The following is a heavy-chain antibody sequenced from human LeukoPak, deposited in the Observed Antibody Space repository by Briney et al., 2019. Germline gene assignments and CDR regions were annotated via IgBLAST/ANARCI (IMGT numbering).Heavy chain of an antibody. J-gene: IGHJ4*02. Sequence: GGSLKLSGAASGFTFSDYSMNWVRQAPGKGLEGVSSISSSSSYIFYADSVRGRFSISRDNAKNSLYLQMNSLRAEDTAVYYCARVQKSRKSVASAVDCWGQGTVVIVSS. V-gene: IGHV3-21*01. D-gene: IGHD5-12*01. CDR2: ISSSSSYI. CDR1: GFTFSDYS. CDR3: ARVQKSRKSVASAVDC.